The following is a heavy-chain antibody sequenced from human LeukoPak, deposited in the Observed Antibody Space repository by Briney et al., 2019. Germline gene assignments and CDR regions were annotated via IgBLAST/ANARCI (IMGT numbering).Heavy chain of an antibody. CDR1: GGSISSSNW. V-gene: IGHV4-4*02. J-gene: IGHJ5*02. Sequence: SETLSLTCAVSGGSISSSNWWSWVRQPPGKGLEWIGEIYHSGSTNYNPSLKSRVTISVDTSKNQFSLKLSPVTAADTAVYYCAREGGGLLVAWGQGTLVTVSS. CDR2: IYHSGST. CDR3: AREGGGLLVA. D-gene: IGHD2-15*01.